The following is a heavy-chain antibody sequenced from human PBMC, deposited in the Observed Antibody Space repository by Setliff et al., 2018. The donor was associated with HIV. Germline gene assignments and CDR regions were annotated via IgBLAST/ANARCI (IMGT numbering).Heavy chain of an antibody. CDR3: ARDTEMVKEGTDY. CDR1: GVSINTYY. J-gene: IGHJ4*02. Sequence: SETLSLTCSVSGVSINTYYWSWIRQPPGKGLEWFGYIYNGGSTYYNPSLKSRITISVDTSKNQFSLKLTSVTAADTAVYYCARDTEMVKEGTDYWGQGTLVTV. CDR2: IYNGGST. D-gene: IGHD5-18*01. V-gene: IGHV4-59*04.